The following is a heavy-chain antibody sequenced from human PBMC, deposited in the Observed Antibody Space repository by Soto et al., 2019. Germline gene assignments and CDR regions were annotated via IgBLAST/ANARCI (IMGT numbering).Heavy chain of an antibody. CDR3: ASIPWGSSSHIGY. J-gene: IGHJ4*02. V-gene: IGHV3-66*01. Sequence: EVQLVESGGGLVQPGGSLRLSCAASEFTVSSNYMSWVRQAPGKGLEWVSVIYSGGSTYYADSVKGRFTISRDNSKTSVYLQLNSLRAEDTAVYYCASIPWGSSSHIGYWGQGTMVTVSS. CDR2: IYSGGST. D-gene: IGHD6-13*01. CDR1: EFTVSSNY.